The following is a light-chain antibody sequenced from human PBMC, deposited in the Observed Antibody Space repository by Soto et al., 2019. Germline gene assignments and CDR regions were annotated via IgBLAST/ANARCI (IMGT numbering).Light chain of an antibody. CDR1: SGHSSYA. V-gene: IGLV4-69*01. CDR2: LNSDGSH. J-gene: IGLJ2*01. CDR3: QTWGTDIVV. Sequence: QSALTQSPSASASLGASVKLTCTLSSGHSSYAIAWHQQQPEKGPRYLMKLNSDGSHSKGDGIPDRFSGSSSGAERYLTISSLQSEDEADYYCQTWGTDIVVFGGGTKLPS.